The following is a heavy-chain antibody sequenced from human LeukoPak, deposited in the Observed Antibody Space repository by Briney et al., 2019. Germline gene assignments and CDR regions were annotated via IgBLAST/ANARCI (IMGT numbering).Heavy chain of an antibody. D-gene: IGHD3-10*01. CDR3: ARHADSGFGELAFDY. CDR1: GGSITSGNYY. V-gene: IGHV4-39*01. CDR2: IKYSGTT. Sequence: SETLSLTCSVSGGSITSGNYYWGWIRQPPGKGLEWFGSIKYSGTTYQNPSLKSRVTISVDTSKNQFSLKLSSVTAADTGVYYCARHADSGFGELAFDYWGQGTLVTVSS. J-gene: IGHJ4*02.